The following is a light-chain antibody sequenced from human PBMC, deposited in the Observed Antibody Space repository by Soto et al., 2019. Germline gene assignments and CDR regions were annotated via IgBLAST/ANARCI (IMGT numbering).Light chain of an antibody. Sequence: EIVLTQSPGTLSLSPGERATLSCRASQSVSSSYLAWYQQKPGQAPRLLIYGASSRATGIPDRFSGSGSGTDFILTISRLEPEDFAVYYCQQYGSSPPYTFGQGTKLEMK. CDR1: QSVSSSY. CDR3: QQYGSSPPYT. CDR2: GAS. J-gene: IGKJ2*01. V-gene: IGKV3-20*01.